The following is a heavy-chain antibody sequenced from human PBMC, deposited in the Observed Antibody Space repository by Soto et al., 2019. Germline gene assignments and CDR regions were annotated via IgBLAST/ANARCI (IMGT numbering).Heavy chain of an antibody. D-gene: IGHD2-2*01. V-gene: IGHV4-39*01. CDR2: IYYSGNT. CDR3: ARLNTAIVVVPAAMSYYYYYMDV. Sequence: SETLSLTCTVSGGSISSSSYYWGWIRQPPGKGLEWIGSIYYSGNTYYNPSLKSRVTISVDTSKNQFSLKLSSVTAADTAVYYCARLNTAIVVVPAAMSYYYYYMDVWGKGTTVTVSS. CDR1: GGSISSSSYY. J-gene: IGHJ6*03.